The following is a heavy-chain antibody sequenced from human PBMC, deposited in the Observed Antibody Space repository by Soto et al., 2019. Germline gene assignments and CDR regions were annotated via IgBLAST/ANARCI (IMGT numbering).Heavy chain of an antibody. Sequence: QVQLVESGGGVVQPGRSLRLSCAASGFTFSSYGMHWVRQAPGKGLEWVAVISYDGSNKYYADSVKGRFTISRDNSKNTLYLQMNSLRAEDTAVYYCAKDTEDIVVVPSWFDPWGQGTLVTVSS. D-gene: IGHD2-2*01. CDR1: GFTFSSYG. V-gene: IGHV3-30*18. J-gene: IGHJ5*02. CDR3: AKDTEDIVVVPSWFDP. CDR2: ISYDGSNK.